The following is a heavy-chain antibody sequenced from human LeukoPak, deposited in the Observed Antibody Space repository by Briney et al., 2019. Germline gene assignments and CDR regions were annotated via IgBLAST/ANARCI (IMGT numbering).Heavy chain of an antibody. V-gene: IGHV3-23*01. J-gene: IGHJ4*02. D-gene: IGHD6-19*01. CDR2: ISGSGGST. CDR3: AKGYAGSGWYEYYFDY. CDR1: GFTFSSYA. Sequence: GGSLRLSCAASGFTFSSYAMSWVRQAPGKGLEWVSAISGSGGSTYYADSVKGRFTISRDNSKNTLYLQMNSLRAEDTAVYYCAKGYAGSGWYEYYFDYWGQGTLVTVSS.